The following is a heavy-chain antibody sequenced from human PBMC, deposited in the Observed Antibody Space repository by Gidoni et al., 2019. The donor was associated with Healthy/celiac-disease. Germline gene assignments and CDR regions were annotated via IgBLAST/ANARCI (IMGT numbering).Heavy chain of an antibody. V-gene: IGHV3-30*18. CDR1: GFTFRSYV. J-gene: IGHJ2*01. CDR3: AKEVTYDFWSGYLTSHHWYFDL. D-gene: IGHD3-3*01. CDR2: ISYDGSNK. Sequence: QVQLVESGGGVVQPGRSLRLSGAASGFTFRSYVMQWVRQAPGKGLEWVAVISYDGSNKYYADSVKGRFTISRDNSKNTLYLQMNSLRAEDTAVYYCAKEVTYDFWSGYLTSHHWYFDLWGRGTLVTVSS.